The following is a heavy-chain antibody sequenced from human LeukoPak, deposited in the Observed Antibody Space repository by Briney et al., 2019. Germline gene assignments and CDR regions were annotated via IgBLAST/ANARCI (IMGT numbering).Heavy chain of an antibody. CDR2: IYTSGST. CDR3: AREVPSGLDV. CDR1: GGSISSGSYY. Sequence: PSQTLSLTXTVSGGSISSGSYYWSWLRQPAGKGLEWIGRIYTSGSTNYNPSLKSRVTISVDTSKNQFSLKLSSVTAADTAVYYCAREVPSGLDVWGKGTTVTVSS. J-gene: IGHJ6*04. D-gene: IGHD6-25*01. V-gene: IGHV4-61*02.